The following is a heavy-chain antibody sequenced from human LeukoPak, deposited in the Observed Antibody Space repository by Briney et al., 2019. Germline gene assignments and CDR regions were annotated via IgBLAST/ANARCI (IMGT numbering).Heavy chain of an antibody. CDR1: GFTFSSYW. J-gene: IGHJ3*02. V-gene: IGHV3-74*01. Sequence: PGGSLRLSCAASGFTFSSYWMHWVRQAPGKGQVWVSGINSDGSSTIYADSVKGRFTISRDNAKNTLDLQMNSLRAEDTAVYYCARGGPRVPNAFDIWGQGTMVTVSS. D-gene: IGHD1-26*01. CDR3: ARGGPRVPNAFDI. CDR2: INSDGSST.